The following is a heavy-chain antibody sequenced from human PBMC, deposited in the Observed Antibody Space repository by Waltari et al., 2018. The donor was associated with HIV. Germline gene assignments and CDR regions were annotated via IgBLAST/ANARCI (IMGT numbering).Heavy chain of an antibody. CDR1: GFTFRNAW. Sequence: EVQLVESGGGFVKPGGSLRLYCAASGFTFRNAWMTWVRQAPGKGLEGVGRIKTKTDGETTDYAAPVKGRFTISRDDSKNMLFLQMNSLKTDDTAVYFCTSGYSGYDCSYWGQGTLVTVSS. V-gene: IGHV3-15*01. CDR3: TSGYSGYDCSY. J-gene: IGHJ4*02. D-gene: IGHD5-12*01. CDR2: IKTKTDGETT.